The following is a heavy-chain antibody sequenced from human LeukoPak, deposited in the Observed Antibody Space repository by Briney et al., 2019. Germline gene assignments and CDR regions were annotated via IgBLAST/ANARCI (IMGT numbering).Heavy chain of an antibody. V-gene: IGHV3-74*01. CDR1: GFPFSGFW. Sequence: TGGSLRLSCAASGFPFSGFWMDWVRQAPGKGLVWVSRINSDESGTSHADSVKVRFTTSRDNAKNTLYLQMNSLRAEDTAVYYCARSHYYGMDVWGQGTIVTVSS. CDR3: ARSHYYGMDV. CDR2: INSDESGT. J-gene: IGHJ6*02.